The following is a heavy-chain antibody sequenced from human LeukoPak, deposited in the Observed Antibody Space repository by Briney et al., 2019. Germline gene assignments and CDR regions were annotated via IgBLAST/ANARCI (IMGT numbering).Heavy chain of an antibody. Sequence: ASVKVSCKASGYTLTGYYMHWVRQARGQAPEWMGWMNPNSGGTTYSQKFQGRVTMTRDTSISTAYMELSRLTSDDTAVYYCARSAGSSSVCDYWGQGSLVTVSS. CDR2: MNPNSGGT. D-gene: IGHD6-19*01. CDR1: GYTLTGYY. V-gene: IGHV1-2*02. J-gene: IGHJ4*02. CDR3: ARSAGSSSVCDY.